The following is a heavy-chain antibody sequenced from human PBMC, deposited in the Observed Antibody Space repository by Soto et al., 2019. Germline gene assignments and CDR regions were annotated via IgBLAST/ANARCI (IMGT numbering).Heavy chain of an antibody. J-gene: IGHJ4*02. D-gene: IGHD4-17*01. CDR3: ARDRDGDYYFDY. V-gene: IGHV3-53*01. CDR1: GFTVSSNY. CDR2: IYSGGST. Sequence: GGSLRLSCAASGFTVSSNYMSWVRQAPGKGLEWVSVIYSGGSTYYADSVKGRFTISRDNSKNTLYLQMNSLRAEDTAVYYCARDRDGDYYFDYWGQGTLVTVSS.